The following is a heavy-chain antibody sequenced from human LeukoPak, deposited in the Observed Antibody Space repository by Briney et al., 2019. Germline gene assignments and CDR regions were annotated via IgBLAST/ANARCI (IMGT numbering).Heavy chain of an antibody. J-gene: IGHJ3*02. CDR3: AREQLVLPGAFDI. V-gene: IGHV3-30*03. Sequence: GRSLRLSCAASGFTFSSYGMHWVRQAPGKGLEWVAVISYDGSNKYYVDSVKGRFTISRDNPKNAVFLQIYTLRVEDTAVYYCAREQLVLPGAFDIWGQGTMVTVSS. CDR1: GFTFSSYG. D-gene: IGHD6-13*01. CDR2: ISYDGSNK.